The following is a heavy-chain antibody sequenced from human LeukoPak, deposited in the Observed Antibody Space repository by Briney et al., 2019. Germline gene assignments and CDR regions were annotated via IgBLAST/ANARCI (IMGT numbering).Heavy chain of an antibody. J-gene: IGHJ4*02. CDR1: GFTFSSYS. CDR3: ARDHAYRADY. V-gene: IGHV3-21*01. Sequence: GGSLRLSCAASGFTFSSYSMNWVRQAPGKGLEWVSSISSSSSYIYYADSVKGRFTISRDNAKNSLYLQMSSLTAEDTAIYYCARDHAYRADYWGQGTLVTVSS. D-gene: IGHD2-2*01. CDR2: ISSSSSYI.